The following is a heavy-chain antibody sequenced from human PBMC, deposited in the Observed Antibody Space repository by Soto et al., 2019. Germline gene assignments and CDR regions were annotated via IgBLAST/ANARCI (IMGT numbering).Heavy chain of an antibody. CDR1: GGSISSYY. V-gene: IGHV4-59*01. CDR2: IYYSGGT. J-gene: IGHJ2*01. CDR3: ARAEFYYDSTSGRYFDR. Sequence: QVRLQESGPGLVQPSETLSLTCTVSGGSISSYYWSWIRQPPGKGLEWIGYIYYSGGTNYNPSLKSRVTISIDTSKSQFSLKLSSVTAADTAVYYCARAEFYYDSTSGRYFDRWGRGTLVTVSA. D-gene: IGHD3-22*01.